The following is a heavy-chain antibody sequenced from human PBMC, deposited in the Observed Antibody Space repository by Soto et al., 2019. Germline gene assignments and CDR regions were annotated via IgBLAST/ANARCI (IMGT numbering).Heavy chain of an antibody. CDR1: GASMSSSAHY. D-gene: IGHD6-19*01. V-gene: IGHV4-31*03. CDR3: ARPIAVAGTAAFDI. J-gene: IGHJ3*02. Sequence: PSETLSLTCTVSGASMSSSAHYWSWVRQHPGKGLEWIGYISYIGDTYYNPPLRSRVTISVDTSKNQFSLELSSVTAADTAVYYCARPIAVAGTAAFDIWGQGTMVTVSS. CDR2: ISYIGDT.